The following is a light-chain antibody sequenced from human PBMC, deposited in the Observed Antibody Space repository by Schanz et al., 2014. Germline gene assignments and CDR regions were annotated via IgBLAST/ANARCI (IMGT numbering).Light chain of an antibody. J-gene: IGKJ4*01. V-gene: IGKV4-1*01. CDR2: WAS. Sequence: DIVMTQSPDSLAVSLGERATINCKSSQSVLSSSNNKNYLAWYQQKPGQPPKLLIYWASTRESGVPDRFSGSGSGTDFTLTISSLEPEDFAVYYCQQRSNWLVTFGGGTKVEIK. CDR3: QQRSNWLVT. CDR1: QSVLSSSNNKNY.